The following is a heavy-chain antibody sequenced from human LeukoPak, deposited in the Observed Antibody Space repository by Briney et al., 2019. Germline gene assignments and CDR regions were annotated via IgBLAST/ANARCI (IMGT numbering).Heavy chain of an antibody. CDR2: IYYSGST. V-gene: IGHV4-31*03. J-gene: IGHJ4*02. CDR3: ARGYQLLLRPGYFDY. D-gene: IGHD2-2*01. Sequence: SQTLSLTCTVSGGSISSGGYYWSWIRQHPGKGLEWIGYIYYSGSTYYNPSLKSRVTISVDTSKNQFSLKLSSVTAADTAVYYCARGYQLLLRPGYFDYWGQGTLVTVSS. CDR1: GGSISSGGYY.